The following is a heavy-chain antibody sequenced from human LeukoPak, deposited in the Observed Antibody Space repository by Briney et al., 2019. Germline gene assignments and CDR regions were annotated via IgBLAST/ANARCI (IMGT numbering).Heavy chain of an antibody. CDR2: ISGGDVIT. CDR1: GFSFASYA. J-gene: IGHJ4*02. V-gene: IGHV3-23*01. CDR3: AKERGGFDY. D-gene: IGHD3-10*01. Sequence: GGSLRLSCAASGFSFASYAMSWVRQPPGKGLEWVSGISGGDVITYYADSVKGRFTISRDNSKNTLYLHMNSLRAEDTAVYYCAKERGGFDYWGQGTLVTVSS.